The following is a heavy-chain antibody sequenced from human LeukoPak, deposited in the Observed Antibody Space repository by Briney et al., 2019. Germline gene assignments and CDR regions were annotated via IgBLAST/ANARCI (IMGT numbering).Heavy chain of an antibody. Sequence: GGSLRLSCTASGFRFSSYGIHWVRQTPGKGLEWVALVSYDGSNKDYADSVKGRFTISRDNSKNTVYLQINSLRAEDTAVYYCAKASRSGGWYFWGQGTLVTVSS. D-gene: IGHD6-19*01. CDR2: VSYDGSNK. CDR3: AKASRSGGWYF. V-gene: IGHV3-33*06. CDR1: GFRFSSYG. J-gene: IGHJ4*02.